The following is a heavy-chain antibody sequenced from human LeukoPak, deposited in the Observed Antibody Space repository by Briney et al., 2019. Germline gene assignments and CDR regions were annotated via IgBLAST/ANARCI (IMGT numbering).Heavy chain of an antibody. CDR1: GGSISSGGYY. Sequence: SETLSLTCTVSGGSISSGGYYWSWIRQHPGKGLEWIGYIYYSGSTYYNPSLKSRVTISVDTSKNQFSLKLSSVTAADTAVYYCARLYYYDSSGYYLRIGYFDYRGQGTLVTVSS. J-gene: IGHJ4*02. CDR2: IYYSGST. CDR3: ARLYYYDSSGYYLRIGYFDY. D-gene: IGHD3-22*01. V-gene: IGHV4-31*03.